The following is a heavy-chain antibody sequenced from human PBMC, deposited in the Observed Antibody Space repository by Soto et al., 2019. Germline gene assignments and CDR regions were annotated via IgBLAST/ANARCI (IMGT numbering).Heavy chain of an antibody. D-gene: IGHD3-3*01. J-gene: IGHJ4*02. CDR3: ARGPFLRFLEWSPNYYFDY. CDR2: INHSGST. V-gene: IGHV4-34*01. Sequence: ETLSLTCAVYGGSFSGYYWSCIRQPQGKGLEWIGEINHSGSTNYNPSLKSRVTISVDTSKNQFSLKLSSVTAADTAVYYCARGPFLRFLEWSPNYYFDYWGQGTLVTVSS. CDR1: GGSFSGYY.